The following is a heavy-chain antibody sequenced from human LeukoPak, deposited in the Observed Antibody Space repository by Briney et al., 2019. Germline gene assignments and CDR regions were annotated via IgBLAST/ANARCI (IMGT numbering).Heavy chain of an antibody. CDR2: MNPSSGNT. CDR1: GYTFTSYD. J-gene: IGHJ4*02. Sequence: GASVKVSCKASGYTFTSYDINWVRPVTGQGLEWMGWMNPSSGNTGYAQKFQGRVTMTRNSSISTAYMELSSLRSEDTAVDYWAKVPYGSRSYLVYYFDYWGQGTLVTVSS. CDR3: AKVPYGSRSYLVYYFDY. V-gene: IGHV1-8*01. D-gene: IGHD3-10*01.